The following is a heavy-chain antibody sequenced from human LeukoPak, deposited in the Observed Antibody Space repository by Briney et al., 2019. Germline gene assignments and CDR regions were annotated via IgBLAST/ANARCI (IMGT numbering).Heavy chain of an antibody. D-gene: IGHD3-10*01. Sequence: GGSLRLSCAASGFTFSSYWMSWVRQAPGKGLEWVGNIKQDGSEKYYADSVKGRFTISRDNAKYSLYLQVNSLRVKDTAIDDCATTMVRGIGPPYFDCWGQGTLVTVSS. J-gene: IGHJ4*02. CDR2: IKQDGSEK. CDR1: GFTFSSYW. V-gene: IGHV3-7*03. CDR3: ATTMVRGIGPPYFDC.